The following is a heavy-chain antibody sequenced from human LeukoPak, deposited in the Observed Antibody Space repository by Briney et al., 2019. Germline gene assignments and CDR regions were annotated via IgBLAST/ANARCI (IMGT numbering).Heavy chain of an antibody. CDR2: ITATGVRT. V-gene: IGHV3-23*01. CDR1: AFTFGNYA. Sequence: GGSLRLSCAASAFTFGNYAMNWVRQAPGKGLEWVSTITATGVRTYYADSVEGRLTISRDNSKNTLYLQMDSLRAEDTAVYYCAKGAAHDSGWYYFDYWGHGTLVTVSS. J-gene: IGHJ4*01. D-gene: IGHD6-25*01. CDR3: AKGAAHDSGWYYFDY.